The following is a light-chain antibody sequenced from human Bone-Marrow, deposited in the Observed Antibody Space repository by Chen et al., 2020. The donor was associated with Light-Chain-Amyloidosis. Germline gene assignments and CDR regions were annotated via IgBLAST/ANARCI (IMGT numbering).Light chain of an antibody. CDR2: LAS. CDR3: QQSYSLPLT. J-gene: IGKJ4*02. V-gene: IGKV1-39*01. Sequence: DIRMTQSPSSLSASVGDKITISCRTSHHIENYLNWYQQKPGTAPKLLIFLASRLQSGVPSGFSGRGSGTSFTLTIDNLQPEDFATYYCQQSYSLPLTFGGGTKV. CDR1: HHIENY.